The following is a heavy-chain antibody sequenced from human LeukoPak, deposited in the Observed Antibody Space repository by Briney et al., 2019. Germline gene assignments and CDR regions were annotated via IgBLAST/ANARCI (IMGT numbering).Heavy chain of an antibody. V-gene: IGHV4-4*02. CDR1: GDSISSPFW. CDR3: AVSTGWWQIEH. CDR2: IHHSGTT. Sequence: SDTLSLTCAVSGDSISSPFWLTYVRRPPGKGLEWIGEIHHSGTTNYNLSLKSRVTLSVDKLKNQFSLRLNSVTAADTATYYCAVSTGWWQIEHWGQGTLITVSS. J-gene: IGHJ1*01. D-gene: IGHD6-19*01.